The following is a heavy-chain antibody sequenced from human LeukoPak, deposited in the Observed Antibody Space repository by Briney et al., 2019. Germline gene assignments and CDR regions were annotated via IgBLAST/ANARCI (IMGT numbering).Heavy chain of an antibody. D-gene: IGHD4-17*01. CDR3: ARDRSRCGDYGGFDY. V-gene: IGHV3-21*01. CDR1: GFTFSSYS. Sequence: GGSLRLSCAASGFTFSSYSMNWVRQAPGKGLEWVSSISSSSSYIYYADSVKGRFTISRDNAKNSLYLQMNSLRAEDTAVYYCARDRSRCGDYGGFDYWGQGTLVTVSS. CDR2: ISSSSSYI. J-gene: IGHJ4*02.